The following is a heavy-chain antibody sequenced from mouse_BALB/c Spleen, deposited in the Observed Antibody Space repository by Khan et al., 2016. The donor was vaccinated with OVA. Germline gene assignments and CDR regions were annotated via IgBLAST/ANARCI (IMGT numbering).Heavy chain of an antibody. D-gene: IGHD2-4*01. Sequence: VQLQESGPGLVAPSQSLSITCTVSGFSLTGYGVNWVRQPPGKGLEWLGMIWGDGSTDYNSALKSRLSISKDNSKSQVFLKMNSLHTDDTARYYCAREIYYDYAYYYAMDYWGQRTSVTVAS. CDR1: GFSLTGYG. CDR3: AREIYYDYAYYYAMDY. J-gene: IGHJ4*01. V-gene: IGHV2-6-7*01. CDR2: IWGDGST.